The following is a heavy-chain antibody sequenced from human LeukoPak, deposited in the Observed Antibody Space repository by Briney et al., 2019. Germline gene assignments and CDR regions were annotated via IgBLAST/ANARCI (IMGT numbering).Heavy chain of an antibody. J-gene: IGHJ3*02. Sequence: PSETLSLTCTVSGGSISSSSYYWGWIRQPPGKGLEWIGSIYYSGSTYYNPSLKSRVTISVDTSKNQFSLKLSSVTAADTAVYYCATFIAAAAVDAFDIWGQGTMVTVSS. CDR3: ATFIAAAAVDAFDI. CDR2: IYYSGST. D-gene: IGHD6-13*01. V-gene: IGHV4-39*01. CDR1: GGSISSSSYY.